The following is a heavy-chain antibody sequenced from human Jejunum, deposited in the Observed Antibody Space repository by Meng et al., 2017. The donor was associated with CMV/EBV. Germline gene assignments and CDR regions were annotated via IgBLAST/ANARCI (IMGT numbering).Heavy chain of an antibody. CDR1: GVSLSTSGMA. Sequence: TCTFSGVSLSTSGMAVGWIRQPPGKALEWLALIYWDDDKRYSPSLKNRVTITKDTSKNQVVLTMTNMGPVDTATYYCAHTYAGLFDHWGQGTLVTVSS. D-gene: IGHD4-23*01. J-gene: IGHJ4*02. CDR3: AHTYAGLFDH. V-gene: IGHV2-5*02. CDR2: IYWDDDK.